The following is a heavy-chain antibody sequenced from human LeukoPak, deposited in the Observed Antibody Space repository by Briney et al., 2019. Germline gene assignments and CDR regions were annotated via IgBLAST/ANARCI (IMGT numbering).Heavy chain of an antibody. CDR3: ARVVSSPGGDAFDI. CDR1: GFTFSDYY. CDR2: ISSSSSYI. Sequence: GGSLRLSCAASGFTFSDYYMSWIRQAPGKGLEWVSYISSSSSYIYYADSVKGRFTISRDNAKNSLYLQMNSLRAEDTAVYYCARVVSSPGGDAFDIWGQGTMVTVSS. J-gene: IGHJ3*02. V-gene: IGHV3-11*06. D-gene: IGHD2-2*01.